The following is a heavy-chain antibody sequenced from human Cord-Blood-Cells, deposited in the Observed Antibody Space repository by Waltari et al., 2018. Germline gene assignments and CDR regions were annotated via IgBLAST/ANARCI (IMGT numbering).Heavy chain of an antibody. J-gene: IGHJ6*03. CDR3: ARVSNWNFYYMDV. D-gene: IGHD1-1*01. V-gene: IGHV1-2*02. Sequence: QVQLVQSGAAVKKPGASVTVSCTASGYTFTGYYMHWVRQAPGQGLAWMGWINPNSGGTNYAQKFQGRVTMTRDTSISTAYMELSRLRSDDTAVYYCARVSNWNFYYMDVWGKGTTVTVSS. CDR2: INPNSGGT. CDR1: GYTFTGYY.